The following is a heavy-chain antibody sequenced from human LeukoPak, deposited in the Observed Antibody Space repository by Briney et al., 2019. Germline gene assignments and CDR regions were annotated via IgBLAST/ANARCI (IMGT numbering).Heavy chain of an antibody. CDR2: NFDSGTT. CDR1: GGSIISYF. J-gene: IGHJ4*02. D-gene: IGHD5-12*01. Sequence: SDTLSLTCTVSGGSIISYFRIWIRQPPGKGPEWIVYNFDSGTTNYNPTTNYNPSLKSRVTVSLDTSKNHFSLKLSSVAAADTAVYFCARGGVTTIAQYDYWGQGILVTVSS. V-gene: IGHV4-59*07. CDR3: ARGGVTTIAQYDY.